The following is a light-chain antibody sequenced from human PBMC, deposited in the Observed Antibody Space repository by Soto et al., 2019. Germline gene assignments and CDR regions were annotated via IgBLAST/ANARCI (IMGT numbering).Light chain of an antibody. CDR2: DVS. V-gene: IGLV2-14*01. J-gene: IGLJ1*01. CDR3: SSYTSSSTLYV. Sequence: QSVLTQPASVSGSPGQSITISCTGNSSDFGGYNYVSWYQQHQGKAPKLMIYDVSNRPSGVSNRFSGSKSGNTASLTISGLQAEDEADYYCSSYTSSSTLYVFGTGTKVTVL. CDR1: SSDFGGYNY.